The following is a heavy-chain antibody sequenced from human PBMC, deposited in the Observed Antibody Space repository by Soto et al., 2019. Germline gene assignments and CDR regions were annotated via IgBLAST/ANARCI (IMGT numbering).Heavy chain of an antibody. V-gene: IGHV1-2*04. CDR3: ARGFYDSSGFFYAGWFGP. D-gene: IGHD3-22*01. CDR2: IIPKSGDT. CDR1: GYTFIDYY. Sequence: QVHLVQSGAEVKKPGASVNVSCKASGYTFIDYYIHWLRQAPGQGPEWMGWIIPKSGDTKYSEKCQGWVALTRDTSINTAYMEMTSLRSDDTAVYYCARGFYDSSGFFYAGWFGPWGQGTLVTVSS. J-gene: IGHJ5*02.